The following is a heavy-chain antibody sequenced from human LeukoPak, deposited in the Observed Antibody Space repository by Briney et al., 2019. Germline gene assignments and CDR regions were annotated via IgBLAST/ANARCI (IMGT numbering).Heavy chain of an antibody. CDR3: ARLDYGSGSRFDY. CDR2: IIPIFGTA. J-gene: IGHJ4*02. CDR1: GGTFSSYA. Sequence: SVKVSCKASGGTFSSYAISWVQQAPGQGLEWMGGIIPIFGTANYAQKFQGRVTITADESTSTAYMELSSLRSEDTAVYYCARLDYGSGSRFDYWGQGTLVTVSS. V-gene: IGHV1-69*01. D-gene: IGHD3-10*01.